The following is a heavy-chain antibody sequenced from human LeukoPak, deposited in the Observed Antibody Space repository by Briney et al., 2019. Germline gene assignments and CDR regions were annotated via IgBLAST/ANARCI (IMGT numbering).Heavy chain of an antibody. J-gene: IGHJ3*02. Sequence: SETLSLTCTVSGVSISSHFWSWIRQPPGKGLEWIAYIYYSGSTDYSGRTDYNPSLKRRVTISVHTSKKQFSLKLSSVTAGDTAVYYCARQTMTTADAFDIWGQGTMVTVSS. V-gene: IGHV4-59*08. CDR1: GVSISSHF. D-gene: IGHD4-17*01. CDR2: IYYSGST. CDR3: ARQTMTTADAFDI.